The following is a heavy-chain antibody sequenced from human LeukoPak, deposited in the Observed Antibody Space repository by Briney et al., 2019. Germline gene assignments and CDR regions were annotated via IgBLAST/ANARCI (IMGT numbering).Heavy chain of an antibody. CDR3: ARQSRDGSKTRGYYFDY. V-gene: IGHV5-51*01. CDR1: GYIFTNYW. CDR2: IYPADSDT. Sequence: GESLNISCQVSGYIFTNYWIGWVRQMPGKGLESMGIIYPADSDTTYSPSFQGQVTISADKSISTVYLQWSSLKASDTAIYYCARQSRDGSKTRGYYFDYWGQGTLVTVSS. D-gene: IGHD3-10*01. J-gene: IGHJ4*02.